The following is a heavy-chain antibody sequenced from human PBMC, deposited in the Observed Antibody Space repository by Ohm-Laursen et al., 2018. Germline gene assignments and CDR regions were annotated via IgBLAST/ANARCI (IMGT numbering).Heavy chain of an antibody. CDR1: GFTFNNYA. CDR3: AKDRPFTPIVPGFYFDY. V-gene: IGHV3-23*01. Sequence: SLRLSCSASGFTFNNYALNWVRQAPGKGLELVSAISGNGDTTFYADSVKGRFTISRDNSKNTLYLQMNSLRVEDTAVYYCAKDRPFTPIVPGFYFDYWGQGTRVTVSS. D-gene: IGHD1-26*01. J-gene: IGHJ4*02. CDR2: ISGNGDTT.